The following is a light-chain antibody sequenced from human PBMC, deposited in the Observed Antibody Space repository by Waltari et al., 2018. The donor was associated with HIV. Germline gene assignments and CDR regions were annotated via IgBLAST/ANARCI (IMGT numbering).Light chain of an antibody. CDR3: SSYTSSSTLWV. Sequence: QSALTQPASVSGSPGQSITISRTGTISDVGGYNYVSWYQQHPGKAPKHMIYEVSNRPSGVSNRFSGSKSGNTASLTISGLQAEDEADYYCSSYTSSSTLWVFGGGTKLTVL. J-gene: IGLJ3*02. CDR2: EVS. CDR1: ISDVGGYNY. V-gene: IGLV2-14*01.